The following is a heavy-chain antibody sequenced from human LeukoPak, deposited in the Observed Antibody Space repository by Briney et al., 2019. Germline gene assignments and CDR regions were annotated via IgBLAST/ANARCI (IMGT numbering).Heavy chain of an antibody. CDR2: IYYSGST. D-gene: IGHD6-19*01. J-gene: IGHJ5*02. CDR3: ARGGYSSGWYRQYNRFDP. V-gene: IGHV4-39*07. Sequence: PSETLSLTCTVSGGSISSSSYCWGWIRQPPGKGLEWIGSIYYSGSTNYNPSLKSRVTISVDTSKNQFSLKLSSVTAADTAVYYCARGGYSSGWYRQYNRFDPWGQGTLVTVSS. CDR1: GGSISSSSYC.